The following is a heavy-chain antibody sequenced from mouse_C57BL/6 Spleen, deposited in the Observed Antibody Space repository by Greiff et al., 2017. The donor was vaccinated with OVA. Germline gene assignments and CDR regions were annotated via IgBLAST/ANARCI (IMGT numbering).Heavy chain of an antibody. CDR1: GFTFSSYT. J-gene: IGHJ2*01. V-gene: IGHV5-9*01. CDR3: ARRNYGYDGGANFDY. D-gene: IGHD2-2*01. CDR2: ISGGGGNT. Sequence: EVMLVESGGGLVKPGGSLKLSCAASGFTFSSYTMSWVRQTPEKRLEWVATISGGGGNTYYPDSVKGRFTISRDNAKNTLYLQMSSLRSEDTALYYCARRNYGYDGGANFDYWGQGTTLTVSS.